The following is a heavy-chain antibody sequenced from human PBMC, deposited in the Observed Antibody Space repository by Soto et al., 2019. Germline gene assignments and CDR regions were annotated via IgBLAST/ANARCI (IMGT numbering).Heavy chain of an antibody. V-gene: IGHV4-59*01. CDR1: GGSISGYY. J-gene: IGHJ6*03. CDR3: ARLTGGAYLSFYYYIGV. Sequence: QVQLQESGPGLVKPSETLSLTCTVSGGSISGYYWSWIRQPPGKGLEWIGYIYYSGTTNYDPSLKSRFTMSVDTSKNQFSLKLSSVTAADTAVYYCARLTGGAYLSFYYYIGVWGKGTTVTVSS. D-gene: IGHD2-8*02. CDR2: IYYSGTT.